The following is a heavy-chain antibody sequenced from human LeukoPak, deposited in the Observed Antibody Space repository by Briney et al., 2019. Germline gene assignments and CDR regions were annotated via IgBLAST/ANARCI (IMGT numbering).Heavy chain of an antibody. J-gene: IGHJ3*02. D-gene: IGHD3-9*01. V-gene: IGHV1-18*04. Sequence: ASVKVSCKASGYTFTSYGISWVRQAPGQGLERMGWISAYNGNTNYAQKLQGRVTMTTDTSTSTAYMELRSLRSDDTAVYYCARDPYDILTGYYGGGAFDIWGQGTMVTVSS. CDR2: ISAYNGNT. CDR3: ARDPYDILTGYYGGGAFDI. CDR1: GYTFTSYG.